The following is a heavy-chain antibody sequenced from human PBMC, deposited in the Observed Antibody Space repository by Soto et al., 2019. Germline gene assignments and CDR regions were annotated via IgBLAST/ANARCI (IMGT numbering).Heavy chain of an antibody. CDR2: VYYSGSP. D-gene: IGHD3-10*01. V-gene: IGHV4-39*01. CDR1: GGSISSRNYY. J-gene: IGHJ4*02. Sequence: QLQLQESGPGLVKPSETLSLICNVSGGSISSRNYYWGWIRQSPGKGLEWIGSVYYSGSPYYNPSLKSRVTISVDTSKNQFSLKVNSVTASDSSMYSCVSRGRGAVYYWGQGTLVTVSS. CDR3: VSRGRGAVYY.